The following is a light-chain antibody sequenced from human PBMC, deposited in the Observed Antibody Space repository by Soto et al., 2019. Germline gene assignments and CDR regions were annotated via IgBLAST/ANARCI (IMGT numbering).Light chain of an antibody. CDR2: DVS. J-gene: IGKJ1*01. CDR1: QSVSSSY. Sequence: EIVLTQSPGTLSLSPGERGTLSCRSSQSVSSSYLAWYQRKPGQAPRLLIYDVSSRATGIPDRFSGSGSGTHFTLTISRLEPEDFAVYYCQQYGSSPTFGQGTKVEIK. V-gene: IGKV3-20*01. CDR3: QQYGSSPT.